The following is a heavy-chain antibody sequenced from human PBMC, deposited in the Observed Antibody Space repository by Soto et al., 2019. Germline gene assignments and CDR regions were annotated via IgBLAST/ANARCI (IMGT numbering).Heavy chain of an antibody. V-gene: IGHV4-31*03. CDR3: ARDQRYYYGSGSYDYYGMDV. Sequence: PSETLSPTCIVSGASTSSGGYYWSWIRQHPGKGLEWIGYIYYSGSTYYNPSLKSRVTISVDTSKNQFSLKLSSVTAADTAVYYCARDQRYYYGSGSYDYYGMDVWGQGTTVT. D-gene: IGHD3-10*01. CDR2: IYYSGST. CDR1: GASTSSGGYY. J-gene: IGHJ6*02.